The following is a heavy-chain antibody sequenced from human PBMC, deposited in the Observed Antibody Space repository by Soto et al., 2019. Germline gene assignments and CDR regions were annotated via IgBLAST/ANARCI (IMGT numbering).Heavy chain of an antibody. CDR1: GGTFSSYA. CDR3: ARDDGDSSSSYYYSGMDF. Sequence: SVKVSCKASGGTFSSYAISWVRQAPGQGLEWMGGIIPIFGTANYAQKFQGRVTITADESTSTAYMELSSLRSEDTAVYYCARDDGDSSSSYYYSGMDFWGKGTTVTGSS. J-gene: IGHJ6*04. V-gene: IGHV1-69*13. D-gene: IGHD6-6*01. CDR2: IIPIFGTA.